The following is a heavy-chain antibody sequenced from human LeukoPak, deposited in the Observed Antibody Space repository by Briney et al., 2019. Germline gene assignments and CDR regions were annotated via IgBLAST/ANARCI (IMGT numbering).Heavy chain of an antibody. CDR2: INLYSSNT. CDR3: AREGYCSGGSCYSGVFDL. CDR1: GYSFTNYG. J-gene: IGHJ2*01. D-gene: IGHD2-15*01. Sequence: ASVKVSCKASGYSFTNYGVSWVRQAPGQGLDWMGWINLYSSNTNYAQKFQGRVTLTTDTSTSTAYMELGSLRSDDTALYYCAREGYCSGGSCYSGVFDLWGRGTLVIVSS. V-gene: IGHV1-18*01.